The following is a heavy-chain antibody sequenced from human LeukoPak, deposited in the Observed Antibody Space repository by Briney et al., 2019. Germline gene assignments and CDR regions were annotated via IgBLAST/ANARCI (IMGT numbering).Heavy chain of an antibody. D-gene: IGHD5-18*01. CDR3: AKEEGYIYGLLDY. CDR2: ISGSGGTT. CDR1: GFTFSNYA. Sequence: PGWSLRLSCPASGFTFSNYAMSWLRQAPGKGLEWVSSISGSGGTTYYADSVKGRFTISRDNSKNTLYLQMNSLRAEDTAVYYGAKEEGYIYGLLDYWGQGTLVTVSS. J-gene: IGHJ4*02. V-gene: IGHV3-23*01.